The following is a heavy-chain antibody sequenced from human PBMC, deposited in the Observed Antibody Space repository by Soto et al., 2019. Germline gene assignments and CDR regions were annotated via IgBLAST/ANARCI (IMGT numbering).Heavy chain of an antibody. CDR3: TTDLRLGATGDFDI. Sequence: GGSLRLSCAASGFTFSNAWMSWVRQAPGKGLEWVGRIKSKTDGGTTDYAAPVKGRFTISRDDSKNTLYLQMNSLKTEDTAVYYCTTDLRLGATGDFDIWGQGTMVTVSS. D-gene: IGHD1-26*01. J-gene: IGHJ3*02. V-gene: IGHV3-15*01. CDR2: IKSKTDGGTT. CDR1: GFTFSNAW.